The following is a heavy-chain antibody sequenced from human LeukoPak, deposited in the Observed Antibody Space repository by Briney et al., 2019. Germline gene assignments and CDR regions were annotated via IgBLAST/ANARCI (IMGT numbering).Heavy chain of an antibody. CDR3: ARGSGWYALHY. D-gene: IGHD6-19*01. Sequence: SETLSLTCAVYGGSFSGYYRSWIRQPPGKGLEWIGEINHSGSTNYNPSLKSRVTISVDTSKNQFPLKLSSVTAADTAVYYCARGSGWYALHYWGQGTLVTVSS. J-gene: IGHJ4*02. CDR1: GGSFSGYY. CDR2: INHSGST. V-gene: IGHV4-34*01.